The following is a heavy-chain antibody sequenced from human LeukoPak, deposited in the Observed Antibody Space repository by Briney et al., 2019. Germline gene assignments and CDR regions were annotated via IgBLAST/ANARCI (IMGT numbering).Heavy chain of an antibody. J-gene: IGHJ4*02. D-gene: IGHD3-22*01. CDR1: GGSISSYY. Sequence: PSETLSLTCTVSGGSISSYYWSWIRHPPGKGLEWIGYIYYRSTNYNPSLKSRVTISIDTSKNQLSLKLSSVTAADTAVYYCARHYDNGGYYYAHFDYWGQGTLVTVSS. CDR3: ARHYDNGGYYYAHFDY. CDR2: IYYRST. V-gene: IGHV4-59*08.